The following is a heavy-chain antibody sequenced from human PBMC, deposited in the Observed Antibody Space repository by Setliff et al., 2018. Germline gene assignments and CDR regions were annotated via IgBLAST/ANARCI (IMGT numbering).Heavy chain of an antibody. D-gene: IGHD3-3*01. CDR2: IKQDGSEK. CDR3: ARVETTEYYDFWSGYYGGWFDP. J-gene: IGHJ5*02. V-gene: IGHV3-7*01. CDR1: GFSLRIFW. Sequence: GGSLRLSCAASGFSLRIFWMSWVRQTPGRGLEWVATIKQDGSEKFYADSVKGRFTISRDNAKNSLFLQMNSLRAEDTAIYFCARVETTEYYDFWSGYYGGWFDPWGQGTLVTVSS.